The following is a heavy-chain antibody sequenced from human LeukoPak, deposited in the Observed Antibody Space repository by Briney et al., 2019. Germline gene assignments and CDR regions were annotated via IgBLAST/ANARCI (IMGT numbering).Heavy chain of an antibody. CDR2: VYTDGNI. J-gene: IGHJ4*02. D-gene: IGHD3-3*01. CDR3: ARDEGLSRSVYY. V-gene: IGHV3-53*01. Sequence: PGGSLRLSCTASGFTVSGNYMNWVRQAPGKGLEWVSVVYTDGNIFYADSVKGRFTISRDNAKNSLYLQMNSLRAEDTAVYYCARDEGLSRSVYYWGQGTLVTVSS. CDR1: GFTVSGNY.